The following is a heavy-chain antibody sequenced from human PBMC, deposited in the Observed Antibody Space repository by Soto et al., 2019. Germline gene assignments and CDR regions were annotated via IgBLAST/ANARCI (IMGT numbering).Heavy chain of an antibody. V-gene: IGHV3-48*01. CDR3: AREYDILNWFDP. CDR2: ISSSSSTI. D-gene: IGHD3-22*01. CDR1: GFTFSSYS. Sequence: EVQLVESGGGLVQPGGSLRLSCAASGFTFSSYSMNWVRQAPGKGLEWVSSISSSSSTIYYADSVKGRFTISRDNAKNSMYLQMNSLRAEDTAVYYCAREYDILNWFDPWGQGTLVTVSS. J-gene: IGHJ5*02.